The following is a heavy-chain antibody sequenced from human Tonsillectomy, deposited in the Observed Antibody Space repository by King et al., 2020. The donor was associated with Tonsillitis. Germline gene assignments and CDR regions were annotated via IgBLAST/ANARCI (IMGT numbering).Heavy chain of an antibody. Sequence: VQLQESGPGLVKPSQTLSLTCTVSGGSISSGSYYWSWIRQPAGKGLEWIGRIYTSGSTNYNPSLKSRVTISVDTSKNQFSLKLSSVTAADTAVYYCARGKRDYWYFDLWGRGTLVTVSS. CDR1: GGSISSGSYY. J-gene: IGHJ2*01. CDR3: ARGKRDYWYFDL. CDR2: IYTSGST. D-gene: IGHD5-24*01. V-gene: IGHV4-61*02.